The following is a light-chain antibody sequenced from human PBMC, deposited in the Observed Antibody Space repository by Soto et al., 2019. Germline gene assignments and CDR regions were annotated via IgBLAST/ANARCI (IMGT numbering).Light chain of an antibody. CDR3: QQRSDWPPGAT. Sequence: EIVFTHSPATLSFSRVERATLSCRAIQSVSSYLAWYQQKPGQAPRLLIYNASNRATGIPARFSGSGSGTDFTLTISSLEPEDFAVYYCQQRSDWPPGATFGQGTLLEIK. CDR1: QSVSSY. V-gene: IGKV3-11*01. J-gene: IGKJ5*01. CDR2: NAS.